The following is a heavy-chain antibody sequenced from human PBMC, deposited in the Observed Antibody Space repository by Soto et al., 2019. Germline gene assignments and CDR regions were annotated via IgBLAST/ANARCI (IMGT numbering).Heavy chain of an antibody. D-gene: IGHD2-15*01. CDR3: TKDKKSRAQEWALDY. CDR1: GGSFNSFP. Sequence: QVRLVQSGTEVKKPGSSVKVSCKVSGGSFNSFPISWVRQAPGHGPQWMGGIVPVFGIANYAKEFLCRVTITADRSTTTSYMELSSLRSDDTAVYYCTKDKKSRAQEWALDYWGQGTLVMVSS. J-gene: IGHJ4*02. V-gene: IGHV1-69*17. CDR2: IVPVFGIA.